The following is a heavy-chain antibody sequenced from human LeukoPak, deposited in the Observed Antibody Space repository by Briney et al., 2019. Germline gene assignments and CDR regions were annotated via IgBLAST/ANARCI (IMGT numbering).Heavy chain of an antibody. J-gene: IGHJ6*02. CDR2: MNPNSGNT. CDR1: GYTFTSYD. D-gene: IGHD6-13*01. Sequence: ASVKVSCKASGYTFTSYDINWVRQATGQGLEWMGWMNPNSGNTGYAQKFQGRVTMTRNTSISTAYMELSSLRSEDTAVYYCARGLGSSWYLHYYYYGMDVWGQGTTVTASS. V-gene: IGHV1-8*01. CDR3: ARGLGSSWYLHYYYYGMDV.